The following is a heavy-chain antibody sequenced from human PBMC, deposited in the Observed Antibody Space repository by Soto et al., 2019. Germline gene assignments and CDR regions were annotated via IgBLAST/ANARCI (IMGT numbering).Heavy chain of an antibody. CDR3: ARLVVVAPVANA. CDR1: GYSISSGFY. Sequence: SSETLSLTCAISGYSISSGFYWGWIRQSPGKGLEWIGNVYRSGNAYYNPSLRSQVTISVDTSKNSFSLNLTSVTAADTAVYFCARLVVVAPVANAWGQGTLVTVS. CDR2: VYRSGNA. D-gene: IGHD2-2*01. V-gene: IGHV4-38-2*01. J-gene: IGHJ5*02.